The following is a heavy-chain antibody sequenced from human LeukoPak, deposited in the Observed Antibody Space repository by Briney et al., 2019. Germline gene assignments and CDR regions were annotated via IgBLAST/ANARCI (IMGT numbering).Heavy chain of an antibody. J-gene: IGHJ3*02. V-gene: IGHV3-7*01. CDR1: GFIFSNYW. Sequence: GGSLRLSCAASGFIFSNYWMSWVRQAPGKGLEWVANINPYGSEAHYVDSVKGRFTISRDNAKNSLYLQMNSLRAEDAAVFYCARDHSYYFDNTGYYYDAFYIWGQGTMVTVSS. CDR3: ARDHSYYFDNTGYYYDAFYI. CDR2: INPYGSEA. D-gene: IGHD3-22*01.